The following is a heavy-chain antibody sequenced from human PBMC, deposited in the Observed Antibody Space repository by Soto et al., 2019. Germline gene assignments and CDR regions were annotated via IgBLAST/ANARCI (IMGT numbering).Heavy chain of an antibody. J-gene: IGHJ4*02. D-gene: IGHD3-10*01. V-gene: IGHV1-24*01. CDR3: ATDYPLNYYGSGSYYNVGY. CDR1: GYTLTELS. CDR2: FDPEDGET. Sequence: ASVKVSCKVSGYTLTELSMHWVRQAPRKGLEWMGGFDPEDGETIYAQKFQGRVTMTEDTSTDTAYMELSSLRSEDTAVYYCATDYPLNYYGSGSYYNVGYWGQGTLVTVSS.